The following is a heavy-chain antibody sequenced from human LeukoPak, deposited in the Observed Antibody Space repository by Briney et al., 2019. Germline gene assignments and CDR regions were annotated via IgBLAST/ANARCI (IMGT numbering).Heavy chain of an antibody. CDR2: ISSDGRVI. Sequence: GGSLRLSCAASGFTFSNYAILWVRQVPGRGLEWVALISSDGRVIYDADSVKGRFAISRDNSKNTLYLQINSLRPEDTAVYYCARDGPEYSSTSGYHYGMDVWGQGTTVTVSS. CDR1: GFTFSNYA. D-gene: IGHD6-6*01. CDR3: ARDGPEYSSTSGYHYGMDV. V-gene: IGHV3-30*01. J-gene: IGHJ6*02.